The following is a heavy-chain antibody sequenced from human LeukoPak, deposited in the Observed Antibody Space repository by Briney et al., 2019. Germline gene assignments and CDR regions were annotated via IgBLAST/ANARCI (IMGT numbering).Heavy chain of an antibody. J-gene: IGHJ4*02. CDR3: ARHGDVDTAMDFDY. CDR2: IYYSGST. D-gene: IGHD5-18*01. V-gene: IGHV4-59*08. Sequence: SETLSLTCTVSGGSISSYYWSWIRQPPGKGLEWIGYIYYSGSTNYNPSLKSRVTISVDTSKNQFSLKLNSVTAADTAVYYCARHGDVDTAMDFDYWGQGTLVTVSS. CDR1: GGSISSYY.